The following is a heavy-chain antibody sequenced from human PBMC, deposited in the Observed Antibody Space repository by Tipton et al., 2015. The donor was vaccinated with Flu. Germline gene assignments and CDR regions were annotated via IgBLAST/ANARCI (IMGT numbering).Heavy chain of an antibody. J-gene: IGHJ4*02. CDR2: IYHSGTT. D-gene: IGHD3-10*02. Sequence: TLSLTCAVYGGSFSGHYWSWIRRPPGKGLEWIGTIYHSGTTYYNPSLKSRLTMSVDTSNNQFSLKLNSVTAADTAVYYCARHTGDSVRGVVDYWGQGTLVTVSS. V-gene: IGHV4-34*01. CDR1: GGSFSGHY. CDR3: ARHTGDSVRGVVDY.